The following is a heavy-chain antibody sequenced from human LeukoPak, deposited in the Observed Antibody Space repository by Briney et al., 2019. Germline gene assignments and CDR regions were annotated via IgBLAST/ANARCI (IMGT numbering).Heavy chain of an antibody. J-gene: IGHJ4*02. CDR2: IKQDGTEK. CDR3: ARPQGEWLFQDY. Sequence: PGGSLRLSCAASGFTFTTYWMSWVRQAPGKGLEWVANIKQDGTEKYYVDSVKGRFTISRDNAKNSLYLQMNSLRAEDTAVYYCARPQGEWLFQDYWGQGTLVTVSS. CDR1: GFTFTTYW. D-gene: IGHD3-3*01. V-gene: IGHV3-7*01.